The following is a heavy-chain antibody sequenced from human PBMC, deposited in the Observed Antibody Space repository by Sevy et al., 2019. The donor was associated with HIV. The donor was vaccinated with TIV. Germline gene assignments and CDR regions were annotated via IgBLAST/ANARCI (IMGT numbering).Heavy chain of an antibody. Sequence: GGSLRLSCAASGFAFSNYYAMYWVRQSPGKGLKWVALISYDGNDKHYADSVKGRFTISRDNFKNTLYLQMNSLTAEDTAVYYCARPRANYVDNYFFYAMDVWGQGTTVTVSS. J-gene: IGHJ6*02. CDR1: GFAFSNYYA. D-gene: IGHD4-17*01. V-gene: IGHV3-30-3*01. CDR3: ARPRANYVDNYFFYAMDV. CDR2: ISYDGNDK.